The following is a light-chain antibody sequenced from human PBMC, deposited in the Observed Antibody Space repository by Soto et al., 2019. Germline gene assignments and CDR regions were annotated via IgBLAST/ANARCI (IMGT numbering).Light chain of an antibody. CDR1: SSDVGGYNY. Sequence: QSALTQPPSASGSPGHSVTISCTGTSSDVGGYNYVSWYQQHPGKAPQLMIYEVSRRPSGVPDRFSGSKSGNTASLTASGLQAEDEADYYCSSYAGSNNLLFGGGTKLTVL. J-gene: IGLJ2*01. V-gene: IGLV2-8*01. CDR3: SSYAGSNNLL. CDR2: EVS.